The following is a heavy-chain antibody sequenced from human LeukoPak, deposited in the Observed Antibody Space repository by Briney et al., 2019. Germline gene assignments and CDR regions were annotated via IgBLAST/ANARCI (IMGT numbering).Heavy chain of an antibody. CDR3: ARDLYDILTGYYSLLFDY. CDR2: INPNSGGT. J-gene: IGHJ4*02. D-gene: IGHD3-9*01. V-gene: IGHV1-2*02. Sequence: GASVKVSCKASGYTFTGYYMHWVRQPPGQGLEWMGWINPNSGGTNYAQKFQGRVTMTRDTSISTAYMELSRLRSDDTAVYYCARDLYDILTGYYSLLFDYWGQGTLVTVSS. CDR1: GYTFTGYY.